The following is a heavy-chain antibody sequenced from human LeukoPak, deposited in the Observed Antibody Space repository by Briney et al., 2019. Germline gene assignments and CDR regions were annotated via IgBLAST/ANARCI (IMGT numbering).Heavy chain of an antibody. CDR2: IYYSGST. CDR1: GASMSPYY. Sequence: SETLSLTCTVSGASMSPYYWSWIRQPPGKGLEWIGYIYYSGSTNYNPSLKSRVTISVDTPKNQFSLKLSSVTAADTAVYYCARRRGYSLDYWGQGTLVTVSS. D-gene: IGHD5-18*01. J-gene: IGHJ4*02. V-gene: IGHV4-59*01. CDR3: ARRRGYSLDY.